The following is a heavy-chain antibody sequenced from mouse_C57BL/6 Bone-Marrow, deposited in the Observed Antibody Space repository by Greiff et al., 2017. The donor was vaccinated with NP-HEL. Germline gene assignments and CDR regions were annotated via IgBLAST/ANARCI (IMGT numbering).Heavy chain of an antibody. CDR3: ARWGGFPYYFDY. CDR1: GYTFTSYW. J-gene: IGHJ2*01. Sequence: QVHVKQSGAELVKPGASVKMSCKASGYTFTSYWITWVKQRPGQGLEWIGDIYPGSGSTNYNEKFKSKATLTVDTSSSTAYMQLSSLTSEDSAVYYCARWGGFPYYFDYWGQGTTLTVSS. V-gene: IGHV1-55*01. CDR2: IYPGSGST.